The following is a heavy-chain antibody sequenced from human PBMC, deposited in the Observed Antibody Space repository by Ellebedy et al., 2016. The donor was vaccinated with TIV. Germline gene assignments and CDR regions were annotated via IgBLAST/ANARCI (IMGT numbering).Heavy chain of an antibody. D-gene: IGHD2-15*01. CDR2: IYYSGST. CDR3: ARAKRCSGGSCYHLDY. J-gene: IGHJ4*02. V-gene: IGHV4-4*02. Sequence: SETLSLXCAVSGGSISSSNWWSWVRQPPGKGLEWIGYIYYSGSTNYNPSLKSRVTISVDTSKNQFSLKLSSVTAADTAVYYCARAKRCSGGSCYHLDYWGQGTLVTVSS. CDR1: GGSISSSNW.